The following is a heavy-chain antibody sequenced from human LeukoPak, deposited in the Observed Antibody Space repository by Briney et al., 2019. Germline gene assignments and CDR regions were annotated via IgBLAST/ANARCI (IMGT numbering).Heavy chain of an antibody. D-gene: IGHD5-12*01. CDR1: GFTFSDYY. Sequence: GGSLRLSCAASGFTFSDYYMSWIRQAPGKGLEWVSYISSSGSTIYYADSVKGRFTISRDNAKNSLYLQMNSLRVEDTAVYYCARDPIVATLAPRDYWGQGTLVTVSS. J-gene: IGHJ4*02. CDR2: ISSSGSTI. V-gene: IGHV3-11*01. CDR3: ARDPIVATLAPRDY.